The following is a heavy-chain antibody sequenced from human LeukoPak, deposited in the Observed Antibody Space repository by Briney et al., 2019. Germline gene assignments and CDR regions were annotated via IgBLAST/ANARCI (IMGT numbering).Heavy chain of an antibody. CDR3: ARSAPYGDYVGYYYGMDV. D-gene: IGHD4-17*01. Sequence: SQTLSLTCTVSGGSISSGDYYWSWIRQPPGKGLERIGYIYYSGSTYYNPSLKSRVTISVDTSKNQFSLKLSSVTAADTAVYYCARSAPYGDYVGYYYGMDVWGKGTTVTVSS. CDR2: IYYSGST. V-gene: IGHV4-30-4*01. CDR1: GGSISSGDYY. J-gene: IGHJ6*04.